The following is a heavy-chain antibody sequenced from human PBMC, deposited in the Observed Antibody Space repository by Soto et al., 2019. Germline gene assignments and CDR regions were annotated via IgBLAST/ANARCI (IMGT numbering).Heavy chain of an antibody. Sequence: GGSLRLSCAASGFTVSSNYMSWVRQAPGKGLEWVSVIYSGGSTYYADSVKGRSTISRDNSKNTLYLQMNSLRAEDTAVYYCASQDYGDYYTVDYWGQGTLVTVSS. D-gene: IGHD4-17*01. CDR3: ASQDYGDYYTVDY. V-gene: IGHV3-66*04. CDR2: IYSGGST. CDR1: GFTVSSNY. J-gene: IGHJ4*02.